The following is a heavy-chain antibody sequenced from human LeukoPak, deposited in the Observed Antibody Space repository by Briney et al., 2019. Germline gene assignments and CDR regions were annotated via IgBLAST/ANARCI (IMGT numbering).Heavy chain of an antibody. CDR3: ARGRKSSGWHAY. CDR1: GGSFSGYY. J-gene: IGHJ4*02. D-gene: IGHD6-19*01. Sequence: PSETLSLTCAVYGGSFSGYYWSWIRQPPGKGLEWIGEINHSGSTNYNPSLKSRVTISVDTSKNQFSLKLSSVTAADTAVYYCARGRKSSGWHAYWGQGTLVTVSS. CDR2: INHSGST. V-gene: IGHV4-34*01.